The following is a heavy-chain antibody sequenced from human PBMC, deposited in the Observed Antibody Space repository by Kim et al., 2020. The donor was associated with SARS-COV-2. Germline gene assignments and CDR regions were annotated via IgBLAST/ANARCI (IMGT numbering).Heavy chain of an antibody. CDR1: GDSVSSNSAA. CDR3: AGRSSTTFDI. J-gene: IGHJ3*02. V-gene: IGHV6-1*01. D-gene: IGHD2-2*01. CDR2: TYYRSKWYN. Sequence: SQTLSLTCAISGDSVSSNSAAWNWIRQSPSRGLEWLGRTYYRSKWYNEYAVSLKSRITINSDTSKNQLSLQLNSVTPEDTAVYYCAGRSSTTFDIWGQGAMFTISS.